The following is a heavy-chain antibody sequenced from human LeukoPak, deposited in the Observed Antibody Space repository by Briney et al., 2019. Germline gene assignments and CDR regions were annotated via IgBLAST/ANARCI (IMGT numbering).Heavy chain of an antibody. J-gene: IGHJ4*02. CDR1: GYSFTSYG. D-gene: IGHD3-10*01. Sequence: ASVKVSCKTSGYSFTSYGISWVRQAPGQGLEWLGWISGYNGRTDYSQKLQGRVTMTTGTSTSTAYMELRSLTSDDTAMYYCARDIGVSQFDYWGQGTLVTVSS. CDR2: ISGYNGRT. V-gene: IGHV1-18*01. CDR3: ARDIGVSQFDY.